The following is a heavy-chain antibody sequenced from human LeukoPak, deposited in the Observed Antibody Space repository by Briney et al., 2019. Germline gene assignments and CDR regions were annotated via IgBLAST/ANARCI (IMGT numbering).Heavy chain of an antibody. CDR1: GYTFTSYD. J-gene: IGHJ4*02. CDR2: MNPNSGNT. CDR3: ARGRRAPYGVDY. Sequence: ASVKVSCKASGYTFTSYDINWVRQATGQGLEWMGWMNPNSGNTGYAQKFQGRVTMTRNTSISTAYMELSSLRSEDTAVYYCARGRRAPYGVDYWGQGTLVTVSS. D-gene: IGHD3-10*01. V-gene: IGHV1-8*01.